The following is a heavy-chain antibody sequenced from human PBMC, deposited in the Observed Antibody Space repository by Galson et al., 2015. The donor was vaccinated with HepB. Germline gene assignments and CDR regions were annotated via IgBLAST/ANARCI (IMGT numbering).Heavy chain of an antibody. V-gene: IGHV3-23*01. J-gene: IGHJ5*02. CDR3: ARGRQLDP. D-gene: IGHD3-16*01. CDR2: ISGSGSDT. Sequence: SLRPSCAASGFTFSNYATSWVCQAPGKGLEWVSVISGSGSDTYYTDSVKGRFTISRDNSKNTLFLQMNYLRVEDTAVYYCARGRQLDPWGQGTLVTVSS. CDR1: GFTFSNYA.